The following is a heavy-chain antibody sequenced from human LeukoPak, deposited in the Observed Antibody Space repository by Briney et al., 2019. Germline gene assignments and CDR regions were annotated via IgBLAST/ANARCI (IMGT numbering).Heavy chain of an antibody. CDR2: IYPGDSDT. J-gene: IGHJ4*02. Sequence: GESLKISCNGSGDNLICHWIGWVRQMPGKGLEWMGIIYPGDSDTRYSPSFQGQVTISADKSISTAYLQGSSLQASDTAIYYCARQRDVTTRQDYWGQGTLVTVSS. V-gene: IGHV5-51*01. CDR3: ARQRDVTTRQDY. D-gene: IGHD1-1*01. CDR1: GDNLICHW.